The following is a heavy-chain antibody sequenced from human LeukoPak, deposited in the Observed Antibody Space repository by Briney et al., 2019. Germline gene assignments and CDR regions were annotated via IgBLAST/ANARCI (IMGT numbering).Heavy chain of an antibody. V-gene: IGHV3-64D*06. Sequence: GGSLRLSCSASGFTFSTYAMHWVRQAPGKGLEYISTINNNGRSTYYADSVKGRFTISRDNSKNTLYLQMTSLRVGDTAVYYCVKGSMAAAGDILSSSFDYWGQGTLVTVSS. J-gene: IGHJ4*02. CDR3: VKGSMAAAGDILSSSFDY. D-gene: IGHD6-13*01. CDR1: GFTFSTYA. CDR2: INNNGRST.